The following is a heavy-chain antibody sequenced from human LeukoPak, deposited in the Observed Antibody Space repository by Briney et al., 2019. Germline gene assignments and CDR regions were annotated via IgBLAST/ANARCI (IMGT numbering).Heavy chain of an antibody. D-gene: IGHD6-13*01. V-gene: IGHV3-48*04. CDR3: ARVISIAAAATGY. CDR2: ISSSSSTI. Sequence: GGSLRLSCAPSGFTFSSYSMNWVRQAPGKGLEWVSYISSSSSTIYYADSVKGRFTISRDNAKNSLYLQMNSLRAEDTAVYYCARVISIAAAATGYWGQGTLVTVSS. CDR1: GFTFSSYS. J-gene: IGHJ4*02.